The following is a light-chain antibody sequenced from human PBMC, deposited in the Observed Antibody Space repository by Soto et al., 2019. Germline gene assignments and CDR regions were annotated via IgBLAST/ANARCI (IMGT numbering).Light chain of an antibody. J-gene: IGLJ2*01. CDR1: SSDIGRYNH. V-gene: IGLV2-14*01. Sequence: QSALTQPASVSGSPGQSITISCTGTSSDIGRYNHVSWYQQYPGKAPKLMIYEVNNRPSGVSERFSGYKSGNTASLTLSGLPTDDDENYYCSSYTTTDTLIFGGGTKLTVL. CDR2: EVN. CDR3: SSYTTTDTLI.